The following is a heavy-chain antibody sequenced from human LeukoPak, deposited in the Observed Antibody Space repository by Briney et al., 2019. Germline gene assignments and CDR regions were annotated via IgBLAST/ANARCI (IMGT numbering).Heavy chain of an antibody. J-gene: IGHJ4*02. CDR2: ISWNSGII. Sequence: GGSLRLSCAASGFTFDDYAMHWVRQAPGKGLEWVSGISWNSGIIGYADSVKGRFTTSRDNAKNSLYLQMNSLRPEDTALYYCTKDSVAMVTTSDYWGQGTLVTVSS. CDR3: TKDSVAMVTTSDY. CDR1: GFTFDDYA. V-gene: IGHV3-9*01. D-gene: IGHD5-18*01.